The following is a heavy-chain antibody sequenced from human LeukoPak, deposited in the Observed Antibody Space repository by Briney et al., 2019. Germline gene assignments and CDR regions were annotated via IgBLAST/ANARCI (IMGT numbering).Heavy chain of an antibody. CDR2: IYYSGST. CDR1: GVSISSYY. Sequence: SETLSLTCTVSGVSISSYYWSWLRQPPGKGLEGVGYIYYSGSTNYNTSLKSQVTISVDTSKNQFSLKLSSVTAADTAVYYCAREGTYDDSPFDYWGQGNLVTVSS. V-gene: IGHV4-59*12. J-gene: IGHJ4*02. D-gene: IGHD3-9*01. CDR3: AREGTYDDSPFDY.